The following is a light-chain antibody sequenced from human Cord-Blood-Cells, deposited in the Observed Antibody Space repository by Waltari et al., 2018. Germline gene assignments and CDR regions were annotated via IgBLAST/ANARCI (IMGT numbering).Light chain of an antibody. Sequence: QSALTQPASVSGSPGQSITFSCTGTSSDVGGYNFVPWYQPHPGKAPKLMIYDVSKRPSGVSNRFSGSKSGNTASLTISGLQAEDEADYYCSSYTSSSTWVFGGGTKLTVL. CDR1: SSDVGGYNF. CDR3: SSYTSSSTWV. CDR2: DVS. V-gene: IGLV2-14*01. J-gene: IGLJ3*02.